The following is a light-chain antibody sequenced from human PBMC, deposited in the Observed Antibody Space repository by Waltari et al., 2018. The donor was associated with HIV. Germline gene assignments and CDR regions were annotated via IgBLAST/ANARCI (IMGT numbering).Light chain of an antibody. Sequence: DIVMTQSPDSLAVSLGERATINCKSSQSVLYSSNNKNYVAWYQQKPGQPPKLLIYWASTRESGVPDRFSGSGSVTDFTLTISSLQAEDVAVYYCQQYYSTPWTFGQGTKVEIK. J-gene: IGKJ1*01. CDR1: QSVLYSSNNKNY. CDR2: WAS. CDR3: QQYYSTPWT. V-gene: IGKV4-1*01.